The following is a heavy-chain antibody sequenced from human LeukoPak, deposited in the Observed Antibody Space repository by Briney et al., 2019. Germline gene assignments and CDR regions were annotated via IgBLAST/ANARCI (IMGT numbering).Heavy chain of an antibody. V-gene: IGHV4-34*01. CDR3: ARYGRGSGCSYGYDY. CDR1: GGSFSGYY. Sequence: SETLSLTCAVYGGSFSGYYWSWIRQPPGKGLEWIGEINHSGSTNYNPSLKSRVTISVDTSKNQFSLKLSSVTAADTAVYYCARYGRGSGCSYGYDYWGQGTLVTVSS. D-gene: IGHD5-18*01. CDR2: INHSGST. J-gene: IGHJ4*02.